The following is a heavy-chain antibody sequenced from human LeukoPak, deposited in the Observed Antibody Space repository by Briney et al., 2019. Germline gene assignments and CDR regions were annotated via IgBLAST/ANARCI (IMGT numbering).Heavy chain of an antibody. CDR1: GYTFTSYD. J-gene: IGHJ1*01. Sequence: ASVKVSCKASGYTFTSYDINWVRQATGQGLEWMGWMNPNSGNTGYAQKFQGRVTITRNTSISTAYMELSRLRSDDTAVYYCASWVAAAGTVGYFQHWGQGTLVTVSS. CDR3: ASWVAAAGTVGYFQH. CDR2: MNPNSGNT. D-gene: IGHD6-13*01. V-gene: IGHV1-8*03.